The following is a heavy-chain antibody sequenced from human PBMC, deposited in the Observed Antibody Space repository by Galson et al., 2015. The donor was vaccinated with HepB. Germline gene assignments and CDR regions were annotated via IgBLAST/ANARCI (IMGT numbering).Heavy chain of an antibody. V-gene: IGHV3-74*01. Sequence: SLRLSCAAPDFTFSNYWMHWVRQAPGQGLVWISRINPDGSTTNYADSVKGRFTVSRDNAKNTLYLQMNYLSAEDTATYYCVRPAYNALTGYYYALDDWGQETVVTVSS. CDR2: INPDGSTT. CDR1: DFTFSNYW. D-gene: IGHD3-9*01. J-gene: IGHJ4*02. CDR3: VRPAYNALTGYYYALDD.